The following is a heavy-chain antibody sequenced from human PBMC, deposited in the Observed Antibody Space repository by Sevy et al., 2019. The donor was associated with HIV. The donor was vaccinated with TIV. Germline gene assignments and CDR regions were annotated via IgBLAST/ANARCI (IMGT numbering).Heavy chain of an antibody. CDR3: ARARVGATRPVYFDY. J-gene: IGHJ4*02. CDR1: GFTFSSYW. D-gene: IGHD1-26*01. V-gene: IGHV3-7*01. Sequence: GGSLRLSCAASGFTFSSYWMSWFRQAPGKGLEWVANIKQDGSEKYYVDSVKGRFTISRDNAKNSLYLQMNSLRAEDTAMYYCARARVGATRPVYFDYWGQGTLVTVSS. CDR2: IKQDGSEK.